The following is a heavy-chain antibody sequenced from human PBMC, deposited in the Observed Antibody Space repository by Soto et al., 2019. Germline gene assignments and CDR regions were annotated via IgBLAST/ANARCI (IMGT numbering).Heavy chain of an antibody. J-gene: IGHJ4*02. CDR2: IISFFGTT. Sequence: QVQLVQSGAEVKKAGSSVKVSCKASGGTLRSYALSWVRQAPGQGFEWMGGIISFFGTTNYAQKFQGRVTITADESTATAYMELTSLRSEDTAIYYCAKAHSRDLWNAYKTWGQGTLVTVSS. CDR3: AKAHSRDLWNAYKT. CDR1: GGTLRSYA. D-gene: IGHD1-1*01. V-gene: IGHV1-69*01.